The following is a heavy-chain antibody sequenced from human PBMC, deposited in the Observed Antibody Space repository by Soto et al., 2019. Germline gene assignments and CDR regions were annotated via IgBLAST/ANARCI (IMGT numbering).Heavy chain of an antibody. CDR1: GDSVSSNSAA. Sequence: KQSQTLSLTCGISGDSVSSNSAAWNWIRQSPSRGLEWLGRTYYRSKWYKDYAVSVKGRITINPDTTRNQFSLQLNSVTPEDTAVYYCARDGAGNYRLDYWGQGTLVTVSS. CDR2: TYYRSKWYK. CDR3: ARDGAGNYRLDY. D-gene: IGHD1-7*01. J-gene: IGHJ4*02. V-gene: IGHV6-1*01.